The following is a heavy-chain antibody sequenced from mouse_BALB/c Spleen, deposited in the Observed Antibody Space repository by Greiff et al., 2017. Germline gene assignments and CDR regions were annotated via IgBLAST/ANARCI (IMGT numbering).Heavy chain of an antibody. CDR2: IYPGNVNT. D-gene: IGHD1-2*01. V-gene: IGHV1S56*01. CDR1: GYTFTSYY. CDR3: ARWGLLRLLYFDY. J-gene: IGHJ2*01. Sequence: VQLQQSGPELVKPGASVRISCKASGYTFTSYYIHWVKQRPGQGLEWIGWIYPGNVNTKYNEKFKGKATLTADKSSSTAYMQLSSLTSEDSAVYFCARWGLLRLLYFDYWGQGTTLTVSS.